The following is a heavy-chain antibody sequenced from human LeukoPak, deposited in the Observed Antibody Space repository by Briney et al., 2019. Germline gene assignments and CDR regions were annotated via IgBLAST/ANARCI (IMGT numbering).Heavy chain of an antibody. CDR3: ARGRGYSYAFDY. J-gene: IGHJ4*02. CDR2: IYHSGST. CDR1: GGSISSGGYY. Sequence: TLSLTCTVSGGSISSGGYYWSWIRQPPGKGLEWIGYIYHSGSTYYNPSLKSRVTISVDRSKNQFSLKLSSVTAADTAVYYCARGRGYSYAFDYWGQGTLVTVSS. V-gene: IGHV4-30-2*01. D-gene: IGHD5-18*01.